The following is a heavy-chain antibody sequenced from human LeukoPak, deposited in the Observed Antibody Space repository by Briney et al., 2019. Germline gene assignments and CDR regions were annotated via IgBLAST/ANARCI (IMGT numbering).Heavy chain of an antibody. J-gene: IGHJ4*02. CDR1: GFTFSSYS. CDR3: ASLTPYYDILTGTVDY. Sequence: GGSLRLSCAASGFTFSSYSMNWVRQAPGKGLEWVSSISSSSSYIYYADSVKGRFTISRDNAKNSLYLQMNSLRAEDTAVYYCASLTPYYDILTGTVDYWGQGTLVTVSS. CDR2: ISSSSSYI. V-gene: IGHV3-21*01. D-gene: IGHD3-9*01.